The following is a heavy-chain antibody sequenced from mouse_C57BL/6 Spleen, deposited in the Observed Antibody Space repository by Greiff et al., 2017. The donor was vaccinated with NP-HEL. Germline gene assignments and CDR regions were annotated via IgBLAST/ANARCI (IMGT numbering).Heavy chain of an antibody. V-gene: IGHV1-76*01. D-gene: IGHD1-1*01. J-gene: IGHJ4*01. CDR2: IYPGSGNT. CDR3: AILETDYYAMDY. CDR1: GYTFTDYY. Sequence: QVQLKQSGAELVRPGASVKLSCKASGYTFTDYYINWVKQRPGQGLEWIARIYPGSGNTYYNEKFKGKATLTAEKSSSTAYMQLSSLTSDDYAVYVCAILETDYYAMDYWGQGTSVTVSS.